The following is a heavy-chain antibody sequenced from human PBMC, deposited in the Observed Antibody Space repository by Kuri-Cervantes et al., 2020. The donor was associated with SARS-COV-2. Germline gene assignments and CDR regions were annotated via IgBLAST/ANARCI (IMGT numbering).Heavy chain of an antibody. Sequence: SETLSLTCAVYGGSFSGYYWSWIRQPPGKGLEWIGEINHSGSTNYSPSLKSRVTISVDTSKNQFSLKLSSVTAADTAVYYCARGVGAAVAGTLITIYYYYGMDVWGQGTTVTVSS. V-gene: IGHV4-34*01. CDR3: ARGVGAAVAGTLITIYYYYGMDV. CDR1: GGSFSGYY. CDR2: INHSGST. D-gene: IGHD6-19*01. J-gene: IGHJ6*02.